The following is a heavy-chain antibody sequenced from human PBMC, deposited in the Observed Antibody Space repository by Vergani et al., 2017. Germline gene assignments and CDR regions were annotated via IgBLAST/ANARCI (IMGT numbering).Heavy chain of an antibody. D-gene: IGHD5-24*01. Sequence: QVQLQESGPGLVKPSQTLSLTCTVSGGSISSGGYYWSWIRQHPGKGLEWIGYIYYSGSTYYNPSLKSRVTISVDTSKNQFSLKLSSVTAADTAVYYCARETQDYNYGEKNYYYYYYMDVWGKGTTVTVSS. CDR2: IYYSGST. J-gene: IGHJ6*03. CDR3: ARETQDYNYGEKNYYYYYYMDV. CDR1: GGSISSGGYY. V-gene: IGHV4-31*03.